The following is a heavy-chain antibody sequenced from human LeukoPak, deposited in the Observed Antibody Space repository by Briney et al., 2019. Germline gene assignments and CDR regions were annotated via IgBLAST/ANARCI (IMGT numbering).Heavy chain of an antibody. CDR2: IIPIFGTA. CDR1: GGTFSSCA. J-gene: IGHJ4*02. V-gene: IGHV1-69*05. CDR3: ARGKQWLVWDYFDY. D-gene: IGHD6-19*01. Sequence: SVKVSCKASGGTFSSCAISWVRQAPGQGLEWMGGIIPIFGTANYAQKFQGRVTNTTDESTSTAYMELSSLRSEDTAVYYCARGKQWLVWDYFDYWGQGTLVTVSS.